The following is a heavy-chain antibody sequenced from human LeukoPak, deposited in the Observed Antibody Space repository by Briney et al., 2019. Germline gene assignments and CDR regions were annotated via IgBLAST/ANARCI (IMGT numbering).Heavy chain of an antibody. CDR2: ITPSGATT. CDR1: RFAFSGYG. J-gene: IGHJ4*02. D-gene: IGHD1-26*01. V-gene: IGHV3-23*01. Sequence: GGTLRLSCAASRFAFSGYGMTWVRQAPGKGLEWVSTITPSGATTYYADSVKGRFTISRDNTKNTLFLQMNSLRAEDTAVYYCARGVGALGDYWGQGTLVTVSS. CDR3: ARGVGALGDY.